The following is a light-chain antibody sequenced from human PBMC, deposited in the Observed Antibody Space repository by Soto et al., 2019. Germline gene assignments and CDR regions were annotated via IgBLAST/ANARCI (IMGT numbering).Light chain of an antibody. CDR3: CSYAGSYTVL. CDR2: DVS. Sequence: QSALTQPRSVSGSPGQSVTISCTGTSSDVGGYKYVSWYQQHPGKVPNLIIYDVSERPSGVPDRFSGSKFGNTASLSISGLQAEDEADYYCCSYAGSYTVLFGGGTKLTVL. J-gene: IGLJ2*01. CDR1: SSDVGGYKY. V-gene: IGLV2-11*01.